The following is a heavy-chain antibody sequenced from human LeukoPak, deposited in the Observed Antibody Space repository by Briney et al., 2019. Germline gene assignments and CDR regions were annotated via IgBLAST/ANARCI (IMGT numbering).Heavy chain of an antibody. D-gene: IGHD3-22*01. CDR2: ITSRGEST. V-gene: IGHV3-23*01. Sequence: GGSLRLPCAASGFTFSIYAMSWVRHAPGKGLQWVSSITSRGESTWYVDSVKGRSTITRDNSENTLYLQMHSLRAEDTAVYYCARDRPNYYGSDGHYYRRDGDYWGRGTLVSVSS. J-gene: IGHJ4*02. CDR1: GFTFSIYA. CDR3: ARDRPNYYGSDGHYYRRDGDY.